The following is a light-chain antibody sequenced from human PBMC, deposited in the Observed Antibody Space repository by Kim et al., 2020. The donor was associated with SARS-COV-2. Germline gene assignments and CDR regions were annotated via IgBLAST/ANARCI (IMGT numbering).Light chain of an antibody. CDR3: QQYLDWPRT. CDR2: GAS. J-gene: IGKJ1*01. Sequence: VSPGERATLSCRASQSISSHLAWYEQKLGQAPRLLIYGASTRATGTPARFSGSGSGTEFTLTISSLQSEDFAVYYCQQYLDWPRTFGQGTKVDIK. V-gene: IGKV3-15*01. CDR1: QSISSH.